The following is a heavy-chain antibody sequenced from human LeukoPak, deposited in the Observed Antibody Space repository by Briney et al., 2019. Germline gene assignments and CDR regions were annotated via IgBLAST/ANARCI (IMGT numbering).Heavy chain of an antibody. CDR2: ISDSGGVI. CDR1: GFNVNSFE. Sequence: PGGSLRLSCAASGFNVNSFEMTWVRQAPGLGLEFLSYISDSGGVIKYADSAKGRFIISRDSAENALYLQMNNLGADDTAVYFCAGGPQYTGSFPYWGQGTLVAVSS. CDR3: AGGPQYTGSFPY. V-gene: IGHV3-48*03. J-gene: IGHJ4*02. D-gene: IGHD1-26*01.